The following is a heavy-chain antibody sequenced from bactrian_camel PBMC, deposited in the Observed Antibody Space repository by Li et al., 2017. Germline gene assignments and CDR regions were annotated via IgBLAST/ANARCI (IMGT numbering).Heavy chain of an antibody. CDR2: VHLGGGST. CDR1: GYRYSSAAC. CDR3: AADSFVAWQRRRPLDSDKYRA. J-gene: IGHJ4*01. V-gene: IGHV3S1*01. Sequence: QLVESGGGSVQSGGSLRLSCVMSGYRYSSAACMGWFRQAPGKEREGVAAVHLGGGSTYYADSVKGRFTISRDKAKNEVYLQMNSLKSEDTAMYYCAADSFVAWQRRRPLDSDKYRAWGQGTQVTVS. D-gene: IGHD1*01.